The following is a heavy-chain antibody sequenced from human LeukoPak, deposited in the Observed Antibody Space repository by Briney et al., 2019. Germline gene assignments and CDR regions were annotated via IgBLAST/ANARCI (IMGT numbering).Heavy chain of an antibody. Sequence: GGSLRLSCAASGFTFSSYWMHWVREAPGKGLVWVSHINSDGSSTTYADSVKGRFTISRDNAKNTLYLQMNSLRAEDTAVYYCARAGRGLRYFDWLTYDYWGQGTLVTVSS. CDR3: ARAGRGLRYFDWLTYDY. CDR1: GFTFSSYW. V-gene: IGHV3-74*01. D-gene: IGHD3-9*01. CDR2: INSDGSST. J-gene: IGHJ4*02.